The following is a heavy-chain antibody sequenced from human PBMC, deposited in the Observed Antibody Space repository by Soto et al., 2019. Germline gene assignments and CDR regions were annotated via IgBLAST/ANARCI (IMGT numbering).Heavy chain of an antibody. CDR3: VRSPPATIFSVVLYYFEC. J-gene: IGHJ4*02. CDR2: LKVNGGSR. V-gene: IGHV3-23*01. CDR1: GLTLRSHA. Sequence: GGILRLSCVASGLTLRSHAMRWVRQAPGQGLEWVSTLKVNGGSRDYADSVEGRCAISRDTSKNTLFLQMNSQRVEDTAVYYCVRSPPATIFSVVLYYFECWGQGTLVTVSS. D-gene: IGHD3-3*01.